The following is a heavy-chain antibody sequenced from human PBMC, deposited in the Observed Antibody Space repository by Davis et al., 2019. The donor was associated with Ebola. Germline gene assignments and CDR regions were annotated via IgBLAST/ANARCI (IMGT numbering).Heavy chain of an antibody. D-gene: IGHD1-26*01. CDR3: ARDSVKWGYYYYGMDV. Sequence: GESLKISCAASGFTFSDYYMSWIRQAPGKGLEWVSYISSSSSYTNYADSVKGRFTISRDNAKNSLYLQMNSLRAEDTAVYYCARDSVKWGYYYYGMDVWGKGTTVTVSS. V-gene: IGHV3-11*06. CDR2: ISSSSSYT. CDR1: GFTFSDYY. J-gene: IGHJ6*04.